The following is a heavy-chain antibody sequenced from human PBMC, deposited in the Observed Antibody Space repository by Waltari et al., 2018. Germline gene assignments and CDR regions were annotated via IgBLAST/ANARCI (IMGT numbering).Heavy chain of an antibody. V-gene: IGHV3-7*01. CDR1: GFTFSYHW. CDR2: IKEDGGEK. J-gene: IGHJ4*02. D-gene: IGHD1-20*01. CDR3: ARLYMAAFDY. Sequence: EVQLVESGGGLVQPGGSLRLSCAASGFTFSYHWMTWVRQAPGKGLEWVDNIKEDGGEKDYVDSGKGRFTISRDNAKNSLYLQMNSLRAEDTAVYYCARLYMAAFDYWDEGTLVTVSS.